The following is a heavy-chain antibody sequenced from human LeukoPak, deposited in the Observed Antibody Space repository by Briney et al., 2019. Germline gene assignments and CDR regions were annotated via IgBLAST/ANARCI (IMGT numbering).Heavy chain of an antibody. Sequence: PSETLSLTCAGYGGSFSGYYWSWIRQPPGKGLEWIGEINHSGSTNHNPPLTSRVTISVDATKYQFSLKLSSVTAAVSAVYYCASGPRRLQLWSSMGVWGQGTTVTVSS. CDR1: GGSFSGYY. CDR3: ASGPRRLQLWSSMGV. J-gene: IGHJ6*02. D-gene: IGHD5-18*01. CDR2: INHSGST. V-gene: IGHV4-34*01.